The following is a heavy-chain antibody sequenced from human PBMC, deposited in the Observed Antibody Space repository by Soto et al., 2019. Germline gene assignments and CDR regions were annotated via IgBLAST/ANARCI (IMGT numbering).Heavy chain of an antibody. J-gene: IGHJ4*02. CDR1: GLTFRSYG. Sequence: GGSLRLSCAASGLTFRSYGMHWVRQAPGKGLEWVAVISYDGSNKYYADSVKGRFTISRDNSKNTLYLQMNSLRPEDTAVYYCAKDHYDYIWGSFRLWYFDYWGQGTLVTVSS. V-gene: IGHV3-30*18. CDR3: AKDHYDYIWGSFRLWYFDY. CDR2: ISYDGSNK. D-gene: IGHD3-16*02.